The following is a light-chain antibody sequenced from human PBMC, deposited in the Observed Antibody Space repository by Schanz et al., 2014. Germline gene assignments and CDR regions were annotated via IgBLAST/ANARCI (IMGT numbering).Light chain of an antibody. CDR1: SSDIGDYSY. Sequence: QSALTQPASVSGSPGQSITISCTGTSSDIGDYSYVSWYQQHPGKAPKLMIYDVSNRPSGVSNRFSGSKSGNTASLTISGLQAEDEADYYCCSYAGSSTWVFGGGTKLTVL. V-gene: IGLV2-14*01. CDR3: CSYAGSSTWV. J-gene: IGLJ3*02. CDR2: DVS.